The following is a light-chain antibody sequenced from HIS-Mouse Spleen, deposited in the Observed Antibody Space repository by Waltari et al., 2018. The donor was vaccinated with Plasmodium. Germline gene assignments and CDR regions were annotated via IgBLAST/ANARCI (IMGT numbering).Light chain of an antibody. CDR2: KDS. CDR3: YSAADNNLV. J-gene: IGLJ2*01. CDR1: VLEQKY. Sequence: SYELTQPSSVSVSPGQTARIICSGHVLEQKYARWFQQKPGQAPVLVIYKDSERPSGIPERFSGASSGTTVTLTISGAQVEDEADYYCYSAADNNLVFGGGTKLTVL. V-gene: IGLV3-27*01.